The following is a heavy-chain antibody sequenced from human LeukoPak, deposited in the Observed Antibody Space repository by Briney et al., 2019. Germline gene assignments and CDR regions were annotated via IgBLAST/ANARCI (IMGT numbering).Heavy chain of an antibody. Sequence: PGGSLRLSCAASGFIFNNYGLIWVGQAPGKGLEWVSAISNDGGGTTYADFVNGRFTISRDTSKNTLFLQMNSLRAEDTALYYCAKGSSGYFADLWGQGTLVTVSS. V-gene: IGHV3-23*01. CDR1: GFIFNNYG. J-gene: IGHJ5*02. D-gene: IGHD3-22*01. CDR3: AKGSSGYFADL. CDR2: ISNDGGGT.